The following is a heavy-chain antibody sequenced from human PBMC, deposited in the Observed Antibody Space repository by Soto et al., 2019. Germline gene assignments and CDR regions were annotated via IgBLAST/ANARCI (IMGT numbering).Heavy chain of an antibody. CDR3: ARDNTNDYVWGSYPPHLDY. CDR1: SYSFTSYG. D-gene: IGHD3-16*02. CDR2: ISAYNGNT. V-gene: IGHV1-18*04. J-gene: IGHJ4*02. Sequence: SVKVSCKASSYSFTSYGISWVRQAPGQGLEWMGWISAYNGNTNYAQKLQGRVTMTTDTSTSTAYMELRSLRSDDTAVYYCARDNTNDYVWGSYPPHLDYWGQGTLVTVSS.